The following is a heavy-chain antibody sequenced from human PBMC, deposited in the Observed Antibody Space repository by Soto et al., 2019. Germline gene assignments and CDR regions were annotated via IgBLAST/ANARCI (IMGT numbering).Heavy chain of an antibody. Sequence: ASVKVSCKASGYTFTSYAMHWVRQAPGQRLEWMGWINAGNGNTKYSQKFQGRVTITRDTSASTAYMELSSLRSEDTAVYYCARVAAAGYYYGMDVWGQGTTVTVSS. J-gene: IGHJ6*02. CDR1: GYTFTSYA. V-gene: IGHV1-3*01. CDR2: INAGNGNT. D-gene: IGHD6-13*01. CDR3: ARVAAAGYYYGMDV.